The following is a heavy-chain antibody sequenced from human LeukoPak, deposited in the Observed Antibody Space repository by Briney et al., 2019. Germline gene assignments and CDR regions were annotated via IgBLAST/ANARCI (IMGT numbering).Heavy chain of an antibody. CDR3: ARHGRLRYFDWLPTRCGFDP. CDR2: INHSGST. CDR1: GGSFSDYD. D-gene: IGHD3-9*01. Sequence: PSETLSLTCSVYGGSFSDYDWSWIRQPPGKGLEWIGEINHSGSTNYNPSLKSRVTISVDTSKNQFSLKLSSVTAADTAVYYCARHGRLRYFDWLPTRCGFDPWGQGTLVTVSS. V-gene: IGHV4-34*01. J-gene: IGHJ5*02.